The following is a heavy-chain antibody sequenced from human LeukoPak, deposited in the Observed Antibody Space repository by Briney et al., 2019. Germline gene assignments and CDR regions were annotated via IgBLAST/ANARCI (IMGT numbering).Heavy chain of an antibody. D-gene: IGHD2-15*01. CDR2: IWYDGSNK. Sequence: GRSLRLSCAASGFTFSSYGMHWVRQAPGKGLEWVAVIWYDGSNKYYADSVKGRFTISRDNSKNTLYLQMNSLRVEDTAVYYCAKQPAASAHEAGGSFWYFDLWGRGTLVTVSS. CDR1: GFTFSSYG. V-gene: IGHV3-33*06. CDR3: AKQPAASAHEAGGSFWYFDL. J-gene: IGHJ2*01.